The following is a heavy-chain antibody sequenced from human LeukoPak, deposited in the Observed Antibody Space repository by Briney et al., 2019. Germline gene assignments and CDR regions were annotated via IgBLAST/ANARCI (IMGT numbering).Heavy chain of an antibody. CDR1: GGTFSSYA. CDR2: IIPIFGTA. J-gene: IGHJ4*02. V-gene: IGHV1-69*06. D-gene: IGHD2-15*01. CDR3: ARSPPVAAATGYFDY. Sequence: SVKVSCKASGGTFSSYAISWVRQAPGQGLEWMGGIIPIFGTANYAQKFQGRVTITADKSTSTAYMELSSLRSEDTAVYYCARSPPVAAATGYFDYWSQGTLVTVSS.